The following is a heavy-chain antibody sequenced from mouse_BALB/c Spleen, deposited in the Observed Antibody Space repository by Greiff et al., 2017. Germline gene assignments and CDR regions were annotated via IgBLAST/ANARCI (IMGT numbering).Heavy chain of an antibody. J-gene: IGHJ2*01. V-gene: IGHV14-3*02. Sequence: VQLKQSGAELVKPGASVKLSCTASGFNIKDTYMHWVKQRPEQGLEWIGRIDPANGNTKYDPKFQGKATITADTSSNTAYLQLSSLTSEDTAVYNGAGAGTFDYWGQGTTLTVSS. CDR2: IDPANGNT. CDR1: GFNIKDTY. D-gene: IGHD4-1*01. CDR3: AGAGTFDY.